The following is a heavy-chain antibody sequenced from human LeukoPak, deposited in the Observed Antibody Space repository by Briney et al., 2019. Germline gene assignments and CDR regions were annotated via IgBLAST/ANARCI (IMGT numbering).Heavy chain of an antibody. CDR3: ARDEYYYDSSGYYLSDY. CDR1: GYTFTSYY. CDR2: INPSGGST. Sequence: ASVKVSCKASGYTFTSYYMHWVRQAPGQGLEWMGIINPSGGSTSYAQKFQGRVTMTTDTSTSTAYMELRSLRSDDTAVYYCARDEYYYDSSGYYLSDYWGQGTLVTVSS. J-gene: IGHJ4*02. V-gene: IGHV1-46*01. D-gene: IGHD3-22*01.